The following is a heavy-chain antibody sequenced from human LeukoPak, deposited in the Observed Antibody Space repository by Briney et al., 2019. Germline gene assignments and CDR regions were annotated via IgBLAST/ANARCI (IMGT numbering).Heavy chain of an antibody. CDR3: ASQIAALDS. J-gene: IGHJ4*02. Sequence: SETLSLTCAVYGGSFSGYYWSWIRQPPGKWLEWIGEINHSGSTNYNPSLKSRVTISVDTSKNQFSLKLSSVTAADTAVYYCASQIAALDSWGQGTLVTVSS. CDR2: INHSGST. CDR1: GGSFSGYY. D-gene: IGHD2-15*01. V-gene: IGHV4-34*01.